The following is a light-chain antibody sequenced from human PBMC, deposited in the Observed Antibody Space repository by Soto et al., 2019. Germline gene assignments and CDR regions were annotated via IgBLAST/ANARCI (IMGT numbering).Light chain of an antibody. CDR1: QSISRS. CDR2: DAS. CDR3: QQYSDFLIS. Sequence: DIQMTQSPSTLSASVGDRGTITCRASQSISRSLAWYQQKPGKAPNLLIFDASSLEGGVPSRFSGSGFWTEFTLTITNLQPADFATYYCQQYSDFLISFGPGTTVDFK. J-gene: IGKJ3*01. V-gene: IGKV1-5*01.